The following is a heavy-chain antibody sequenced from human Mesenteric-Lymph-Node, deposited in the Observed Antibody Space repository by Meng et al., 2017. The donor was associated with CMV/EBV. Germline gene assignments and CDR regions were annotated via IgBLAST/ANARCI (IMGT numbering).Heavy chain of an antibody. D-gene: IGHD1-26*01. CDR1: GFDLSSTG. V-gene: IGHV3-23*01. CDR3: EKGSPLVSGAQRWLAP. J-gene: IGHJ5*02. Sequence: GFDLSSTGEGWVRLVPGKGLGWVSSVRSVGNNRDYTDSQKGRYTVSRNNSKNTMYLQMDRLTVEDTDVYYCEKGSPLVSGAQRWLAPWGQGTLVTVS. CDR2: VRSVGNNR.